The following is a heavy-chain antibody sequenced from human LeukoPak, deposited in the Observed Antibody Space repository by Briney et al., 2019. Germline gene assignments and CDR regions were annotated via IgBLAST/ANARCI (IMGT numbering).Heavy chain of an antibody. V-gene: IGHV3-74*01. J-gene: IGHJ6*02. CDR2: INSDGSST. D-gene: IGHD2-2*03. CDR3: ARGGYCSSTSCPKSDYYGMDV. CDR1: GSTFSSYW. Sequence: GGSLRLSCAASGSTFSSYWMHWVRQAPGKGLVWVSRINSDGSSTSYADSVKGRFTISRDNAKNTLYLQMNSLRAEDTAVYYCARGGYCSSTSCPKSDYYGMDVWGQGTTVTVSS.